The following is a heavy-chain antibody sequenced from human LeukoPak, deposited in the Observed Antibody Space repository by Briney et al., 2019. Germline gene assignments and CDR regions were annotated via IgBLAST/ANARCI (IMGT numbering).Heavy chain of an antibody. J-gene: IGHJ5*02. D-gene: IGHD6-13*01. V-gene: IGHV4-59*01. CDR3: ARGEQLGGWFDP. Sequence: SETLSLTCAVYGGSFSGYYWSWIRQPPGKGLEWIGYIYYSGSTNYNPSLKSRVTISVDTSKNQFSLKLSSVTAADTAVYYCARGEQLGGWFDPWGQGTLVTVSS. CDR2: IYYSGST. CDR1: GGSFSGYY.